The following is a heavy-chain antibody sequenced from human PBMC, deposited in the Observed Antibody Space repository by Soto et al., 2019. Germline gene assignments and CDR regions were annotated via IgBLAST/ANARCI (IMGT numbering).Heavy chain of an antibody. J-gene: IGHJ4*02. D-gene: IGHD3-10*01. CDR2: INHSGST. CDR1: GGSFSGYY. Sequence: QVQLQQWGAGLLKPSETLSLTCAVYGGSFSGYYWSWIRQPPGKGLEWIGEINHSGSTNYNPSLKSRVAISVDTSKNQFSLELSSVTAADTAVYYCARDYYGSGSSDYWGQGTLVTVSS. CDR3: ARDYYGSGSSDY. V-gene: IGHV4-34*01.